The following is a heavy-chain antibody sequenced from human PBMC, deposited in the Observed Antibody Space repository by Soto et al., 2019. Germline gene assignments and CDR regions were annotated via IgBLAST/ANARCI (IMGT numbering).Heavy chain of an antibody. CDR3: AANLVVVPAVRVSGRYYYYGMDV. D-gene: IGHD2-2*01. CDR2: IIPIFGTA. V-gene: IGHV1-69*01. Sequence: QVQLVQSGAEVKKPGSSVKVSCKASGGTFSSYAISWVRQAPGQGLEWMGGIIPIFGTANYAQKIQGRVTITADESTSTANMELSSLRTEDTAVYYCAANLVVVPAVRVSGRYYYYGMDVWGQGTTVTVSS. CDR1: GGTFSSYA. J-gene: IGHJ6*02.